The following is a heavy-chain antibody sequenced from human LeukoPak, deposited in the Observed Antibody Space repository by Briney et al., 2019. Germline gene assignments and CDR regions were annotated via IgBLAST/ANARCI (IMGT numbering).Heavy chain of an antibody. J-gene: IGHJ6*02. CDR1: GFIFSSYG. D-gene: IGHD3-9*01. CDR3: AREAGGRYSPYYYGMDV. CDR2: ISYDGSNK. Sequence: PGGSLRLSCAASGFIFSSYGMHWVRQAPGKGLEWVAVISYDGSNKYYADSVKGRFTISRDNSKNTLYLQMNSLRAEDTAVYYCAREAGGRYSPYYYGMDVWGQGTTVTVSS. V-gene: IGHV3-30*03.